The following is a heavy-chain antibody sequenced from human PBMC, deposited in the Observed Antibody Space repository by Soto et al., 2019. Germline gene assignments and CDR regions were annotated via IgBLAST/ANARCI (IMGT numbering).Heavy chain of an antibody. Sequence: SETLSLTCAVSGGSISSSNWWSWVRQPPGKGLEWIGEIYHSGSTNYNPSLKSRVTISVDKSKNQFSLKLSSVTAADTAVYYCARSTTVTTSDYFDYWGQGTLVTVSS. J-gene: IGHJ4*02. CDR2: IYHSGST. CDR1: GGSISSSNW. D-gene: IGHD4-17*01. V-gene: IGHV4-4*02. CDR3: ARSTTVTTSDYFDY.